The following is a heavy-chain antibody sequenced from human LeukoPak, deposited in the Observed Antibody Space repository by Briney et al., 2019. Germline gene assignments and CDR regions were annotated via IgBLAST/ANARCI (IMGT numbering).Heavy chain of an antibody. V-gene: IGHV1-69*04. CDR2: IIPILGIA. J-gene: IGHJ4*02. CDR3: SRDGAYYYDSSGYFSGTYGGQNFGY. CDR1: GGTSSSYA. D-gene: IGHD3-22*01. Sequence: ASVKVSCKASGGTSSSYAISWVRQAPGQGLEWMGRIIPILGIANYAQKFQGRVTITADKSTSTAYMELSSLRSEDTAVYYCSRDGAYYYDSSGYFSGTYGGQNFGYWGQGTLVTVSS.